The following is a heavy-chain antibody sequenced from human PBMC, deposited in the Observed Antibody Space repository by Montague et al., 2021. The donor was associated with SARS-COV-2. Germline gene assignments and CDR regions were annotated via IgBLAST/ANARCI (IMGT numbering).Heavy chain of an antibody. J-gene: IGHJ5*02. CDR1: GGSINGYY. Sequence: SETLSLTCIVSGGSINGYYWSWIRQSLGKGLEWIGSIYHTGSTVYNPSLRSRVTILIETSKNQFSLKMTSVTTADRAVYFCARDLSRAFCEGSSCYSENWYDPGGKGTLAAVSA. V-gene: IGHV4-59*01. D-gene: IGHD2-21*01. CDR2: IYHTGST. CDR3: ARDLSRAFCEGSSCYSENWYDP.